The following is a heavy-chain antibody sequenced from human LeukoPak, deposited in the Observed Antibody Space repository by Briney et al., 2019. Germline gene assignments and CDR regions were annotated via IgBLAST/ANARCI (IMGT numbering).Heavy chain of an antibody. CDR1: GLTVSSNS. CDR3: AREDRDAFDI. J-gene: IGHJ3*02. V-gene: IGHV3-53*01. CDR2: FYSGGDT. Sequence: GGSLRLSCAASGLTVSSNSMSWVRQAPGKGLEWVSTFYSGGDTYYSDSVKGRFTISRDNSKNTLYLQMNSLRAEDTAVYYCAREDRDAFDIWGQGTKVTVSS.